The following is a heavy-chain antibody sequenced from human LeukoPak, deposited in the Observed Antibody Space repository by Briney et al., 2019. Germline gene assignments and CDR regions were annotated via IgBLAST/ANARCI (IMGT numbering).Heavy chain of an antibody. J-gene: IGHJ5*02. CDR1: GGSFSGYY. CDR2: INHSGST. CDR3: PRSRPEGYYYDSSGYYFDP. D-gene: IGHD3-22*01. Sequence: SETLSLTCAVYGGSFSGYYWSWIRQPPGKGLEWIGEINHSGSTNYNPSLKGRVTISVDTSKNQFSLKLSSVTAADTAVYYCPRSRPEGYYYDSSGYYFDPWGQGTLVTVSS. V-gene: IGHV4-34*01.